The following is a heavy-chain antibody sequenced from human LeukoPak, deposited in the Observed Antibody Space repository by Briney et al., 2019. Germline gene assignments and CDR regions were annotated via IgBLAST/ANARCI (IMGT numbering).Heavy chain of an antibody. V-gene: IGHV3-30*19. CDR1: GFTFNTYA. CDR2: ISYDGSNK. D-gene: IGHD2-2*01. CDR3: ARDPDCSSTSCYLYYYYGMDV. Sequence: GGSLRLSCAASGFTFNTYAMHWVRQAPGKGLEWVAVISYDGSNKYYADSVKGRFTISRDNSKNTLYLQMNSLRAEDTAVYYCARDPDCSSTSCYLYYYYGMDVWGQGTTVTVSS. J-gene: IGHJ6*02.